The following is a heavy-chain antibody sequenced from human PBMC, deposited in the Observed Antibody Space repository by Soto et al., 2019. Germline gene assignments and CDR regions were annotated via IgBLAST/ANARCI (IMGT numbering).Heavy chain of an antibody. D-gene: IGHD2-15*01. V-gene: IGHV1-3*01. CDR1: GYTFTSYA. J-gene: IGHJ5*02. CDR2: INAGNGNT. Sequence: ASVKVSCKASGYTFTSYAIHWVRQAPGQRLEWMGWINAGNGNTKYSQKFQGRVTITRDTSASTAYMELSSLRSEDTAVYYCAREGGNLNWFDPWGQGTLVTVSS. CDR3: AREGGNLNWFDP.